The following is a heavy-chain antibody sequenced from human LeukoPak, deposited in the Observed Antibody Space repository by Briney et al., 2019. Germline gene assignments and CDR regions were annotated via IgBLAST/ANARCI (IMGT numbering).Heavy chain of an antibody. CDR3: ARGRTTWIQLWPTSGDFDY. CDR1: GGSFSGYY. D-gene: IGHD5-18*01. V-gene: IGHV4-34*01. J-gene: IGHJ4*02. Sequence: SETLSLTCAVYGGSFSGYYWSWIRQPPGKGLEWIGEINHSGSTNYNPSLKSRVTISVDTSKNQFSLKLSSVTAADTAVNYCARGRTTWIQLWPTSGDFDYWGQGTLVTVSS. CDR2: INHSGST.